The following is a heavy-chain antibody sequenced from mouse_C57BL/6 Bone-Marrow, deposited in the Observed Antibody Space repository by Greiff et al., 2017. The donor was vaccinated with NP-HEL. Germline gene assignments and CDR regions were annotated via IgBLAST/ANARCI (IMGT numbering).Heavy chain of an antibody. Sequence: EVQGVESGGGLVKPGGSLKLSCAASGFTFSDYGMHWVRQAPEKGLEWVAYISSGSSTIYYADTVKGRFTISRDNAKNTLFLQMTSLRSEDTAMYYCARGDTTVVAPYYFDYWGQGTTLTVSS. CDR1: GFTFSDYG. V-gene: IGHV5-17*01. CDR2: ISSGSSTI. J-gene: IGHJ2*01. CDR3: ARGDTTVVAPYYFDY. D-gene: IGHD1-1*01.